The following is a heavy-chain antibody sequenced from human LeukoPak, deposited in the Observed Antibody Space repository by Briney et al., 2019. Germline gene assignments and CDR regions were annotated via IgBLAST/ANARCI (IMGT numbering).Heavy chain of an antibody. Sequence: ASVKVSCKASGYTFTSYYMHWVRQAPGQGLEWMGWISAYNGNTNYAQKLQGRVTITKDTSTGTAYMDLRNLRTDDTAMYYCARNGRVRRVVRDLFEYWGQGTLVAVSS. V-gene: IGHV1-18*04. CDR1: GYTFTSYY. J-gene: IGHJ4*02. CDR2: ISAYNGNT. CDR3: ARNGRVRRVVRDLFEY. D-gene: IGHD3-10*01.